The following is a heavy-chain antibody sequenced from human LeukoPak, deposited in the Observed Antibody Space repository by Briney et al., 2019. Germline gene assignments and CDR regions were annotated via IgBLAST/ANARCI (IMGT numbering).Heavy chain of an antibody. J-gene: IGHJ5*02. CDR1: GYTFIVYN. CDR2: INPNSGAT. V-gene: IGHV1-2*02. Sequence: ASVKVSCMPSGYTFIVYNIHWGRQAPGQGLEWMGWINPNSGATNYAQKFQGRGTMTRDTSINTAHMELSRLRSDYTAVYHCARDQKGNWFDRWGQGTLVTVSS. CDR3: ARDQKGNWFDR.